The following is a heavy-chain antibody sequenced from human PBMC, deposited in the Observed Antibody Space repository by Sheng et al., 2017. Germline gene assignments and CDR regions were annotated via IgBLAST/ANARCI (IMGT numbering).Heavy chain of an antibody. Sequence: DLEWVSGISWNSGSIGYADSVKGRFTISRDNAKNSLYLQMNSLRAEDTALYYCAKDIGRGTGGLRPYPYYYGMDVWDQGP. V-gene: IGHV3-9*01. CDR3: AKDIGRGTGGLRPYPYYYGMDV. D-gene: IGHD7-27*01. CDR2: ISWNSGSI. J-gene: IGHJ6*02.